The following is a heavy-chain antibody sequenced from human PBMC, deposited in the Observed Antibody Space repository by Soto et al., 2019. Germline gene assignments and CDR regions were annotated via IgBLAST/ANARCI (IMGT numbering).Heavy chain of an antibody. Sequence: QVQLVQSGAEVKKPGASVKVSCKASGYIFTNYAINWVRQATGQGLEYLGWIIPNSGNTGYVQKFQGRVTMTRNSSINTAYMELNGLRSEETAVYYCARGIKYGDYSRWCDPWAQGTLVTVS. V-gene: IGHV1-8*01. CDR1: GYIFTNYA. D-gene: IGHD4-17*01. CDR3: ARGIKYGDYSRWCDP. J-gene: IGHJ5*02. CDR2: IIPNSGNT.